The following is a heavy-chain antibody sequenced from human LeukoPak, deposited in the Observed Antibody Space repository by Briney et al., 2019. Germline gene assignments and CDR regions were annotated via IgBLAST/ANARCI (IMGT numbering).Heavy chain of an antibody. Sequence: ASVKVSCKASGYTFTSYDINWVRHGTGQGLEWMGWMKSNSGNTGYAQKFQGRVTMTRNTSISTVYMELSSLRSEDTAVYYCARRHHLMDVWGKGTTVTVSS. CDR1: GYTFTSYD. D-gene: IGHD1-14*01. J-gene: IGHJ6*04. CDR2: MKSNSGNT. V-gene: IGHV1-8*01. CDR3: ARRHHLMDV.